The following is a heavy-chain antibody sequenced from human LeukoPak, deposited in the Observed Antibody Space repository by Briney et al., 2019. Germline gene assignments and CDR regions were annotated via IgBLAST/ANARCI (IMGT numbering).Heavy chain of an antibody. CDR2: INHSGST. J-gene: IGHJ4*02. CDR3: ARQRANYYDSSGQSETFDY. Sequence: SETLSLTCAVYGGSFSGYYWSWIRQPPGKGLEWIGEINHSGSTNYNPSLKSRVTISVDTSKNQFSLKLSSVTAADTAVYYCARQRANYYDSSGQSETFDYWGQGTLVTVSS. D-gene: IGHD3-22*01. V-gene: IGHV4-34*01. CDR1: GGSFSGYY.